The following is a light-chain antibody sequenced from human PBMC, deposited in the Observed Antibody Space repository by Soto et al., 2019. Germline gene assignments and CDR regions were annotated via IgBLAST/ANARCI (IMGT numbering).Light chain of an antibody. V-gene: IGKV1-39*01. CDR2: AAS. J-gene: IGKJ4*01. CDR1: QSISSY. Sequence: DIQMTQSPSSLSASVGDRVTITCRASQSISSYLNWYQQKPGKAPKLLIYAASSLQTGVPSRFSGGGFGTDFTLTISSLQPDDFATYYCQQSNSYPLAFGGGTKVDIK. CDR3: QQSNSYPLA.